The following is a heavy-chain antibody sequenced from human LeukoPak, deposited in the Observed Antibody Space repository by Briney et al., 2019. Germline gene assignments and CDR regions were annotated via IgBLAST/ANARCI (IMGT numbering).Heavy chain of an antibody. CDR3: ARGLDSSGYYYANDAFDI. CDR2: IIPIFGTA. J-gene: IGHJ3*02. V-gene: IGHV1-69*13. CDR1: GGTFSSYA. D-gene: IGHD3-22*01. Sequence: SVKVSCKASGGTFSSYAISWVRQAPGQGLEWMGGIIPIFGTANYAQKFQGRVTITADESTSTTYMELSSLRSEDTAVYYCARGLDSSGYYYANDAFDIWGQGTMVTVSS.